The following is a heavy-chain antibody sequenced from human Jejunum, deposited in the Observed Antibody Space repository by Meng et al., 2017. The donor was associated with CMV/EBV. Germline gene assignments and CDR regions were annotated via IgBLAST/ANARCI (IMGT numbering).Heavy chain of an antibody. CDR2: ISASGAGK. CDR1: GFTIITYD. CDR3: VAKSGGLGY. Sequence: EVQFLESGGVLVQPGGSLRLACAASGFTIITYDMIWVRQAPGKGLEWVSTISASGAGKYYAASVKGRFTISRDPSKNTLYLQRNSLTTEDTAVYFCVAKSGGLGYWGHGTLVTVS. D-gene: IGHD6-19*01. J-gene: IGHJ4*01. V-gene: IGHV3-23*01.